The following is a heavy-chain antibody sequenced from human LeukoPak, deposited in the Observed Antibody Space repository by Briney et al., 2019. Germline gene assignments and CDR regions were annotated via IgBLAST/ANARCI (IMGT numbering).Heavy chain of an antibody. J-gene: IGHJ4*02. CDR2: MNANSGNT. CDR1: GYTFTSYD. D-gene: IGHD5-18*01. V-gene: IGHV1-8*01. CDR3: ARDRTSHSYSYGV. Sequence: ASVKVSCKASGYTFTSYDINWVRQATGQGLEWMGWMNANSGNTGYAQNFQGRVTMTRNTSISTAYMELSSLRSEDTAVYYCARDRTSHSYSYGVWGQGTLVTVSS.